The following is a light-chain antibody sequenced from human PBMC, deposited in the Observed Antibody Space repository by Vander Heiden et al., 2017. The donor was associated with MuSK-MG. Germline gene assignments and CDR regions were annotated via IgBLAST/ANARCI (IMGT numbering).Light chain of an antibody. CDR2: AAS. V-gene: IGKV1-39*01. CDR3: QQSDSTSIT. J-gene: IGKJ5*01. CDR1: QSISSY. Sequence: DIQMTQSRASLSASVGDRVTITCRASQSISSYLNWYQQKPGKAPKLLIYAASSLQSGVPSRFSGSGSATDFTLTISSLQPEDFATYYCQQSDSTSITFGQGTPLEIK.